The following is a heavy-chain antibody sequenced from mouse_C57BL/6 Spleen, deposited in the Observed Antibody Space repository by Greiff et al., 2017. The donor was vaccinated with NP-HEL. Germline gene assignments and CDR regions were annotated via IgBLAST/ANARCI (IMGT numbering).Heavy chain of an antibody. CDR2: IDPSDSYT. D-gene: IGHD2-10*01. CDR1: GYTFTSYW. Sequence: QVQLKQPGAELVKPGASVKLSCKASGYTFTSYWMQWVKQRPGQGLEWIGEIDPSDSYTNYNQKFKGKATLTVDTSSSTAYMQLSSLTSEDSAVYYCANAYYGTLFAYWGQGTLVTVSA. J-gene: IGHJ3*01. CDR3: ANAYYGTLFAY. V-gene: IGHV1-50*01.